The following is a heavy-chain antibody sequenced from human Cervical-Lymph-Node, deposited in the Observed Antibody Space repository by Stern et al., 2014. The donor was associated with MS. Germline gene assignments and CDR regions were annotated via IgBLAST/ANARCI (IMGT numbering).Heavy chain of an antibody. J-gene: IGHJ4*02. CDR2: IYHSGSS. CDR3: GKQVRE. Sequence: QLQLQESGPGLVKPSETLSLTCTVSGCSVSSDAYYWSWIRQSPGKGLEWIGYIYHSGSSSYTPSLKSRVTMSVDTSKNQFSLRLTSVTAADTAVYYCGKQVREWGRGTLVTVSS. V-gene: IGHV4-61*08. CDR1: GCSVSSDAYY.